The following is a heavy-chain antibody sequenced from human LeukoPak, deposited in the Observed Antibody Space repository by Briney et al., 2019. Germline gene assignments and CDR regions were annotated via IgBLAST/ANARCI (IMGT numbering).Heavy chain of an antibody. CDR1: GFTFSSYG. Sequence: GGSLRLSCAASGFTFSSYGMHWVRQAPGKGLEWVAVIWYDGSNKYYADSVKGRFTISRDSSKNTLYLQMNSLRAEDTAVYYCAKAGRTTVTNPYFDYWGQGTLVTVSS. V-gene: IGHV3-33*06. CDR2: IWYDGSNK. J-gene: IGHJ4*02. D-gene: IGHD4-17*01. CDR3: AKAGRTTVTNPYFDY.